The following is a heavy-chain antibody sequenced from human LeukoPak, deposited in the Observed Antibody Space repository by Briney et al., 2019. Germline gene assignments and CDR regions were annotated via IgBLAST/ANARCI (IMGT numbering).Heavy chain of an antibody. CDR1: GFTVSTNY. J-gene: IGHJ5*02. CDR2: IYSGVTT. CDR3: ARELRGSGFDP. Sequence: GGSLRLSCAASGFTVSTNYMSWVRQAPGKGLEWVSVIYSGVTTYYADSVKGRFTISRDNARNSLYLQLNSLTADDTAVYYCARELRGSGFDPWGQGTLVTVSA. V-gene: IGHV3-53*01. D-gene: IGHD6-19*01.